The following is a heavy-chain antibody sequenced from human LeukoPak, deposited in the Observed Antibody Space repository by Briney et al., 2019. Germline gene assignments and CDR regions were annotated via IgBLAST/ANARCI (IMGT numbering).Heavy chain of an antibody. CDR2: IYTSGST. CDR1: GGSISSGSYY. J-gene: IGHJ4*02. V-gene: IGHV4-61*02. CDR3: AREGYCSSTSCYQFDY. Sequence: SETLSLTCTVSGGSISSGSYYWSWIRQPAGKGLEWIGRIYTSGSTNYNPSLKSRVPISVDTSKNKFSLKLSSVTAADTAVYYCAREGYCSSTSCYQFDYWGQGTLVTVSS. D-gene: IGHD2-2*01.